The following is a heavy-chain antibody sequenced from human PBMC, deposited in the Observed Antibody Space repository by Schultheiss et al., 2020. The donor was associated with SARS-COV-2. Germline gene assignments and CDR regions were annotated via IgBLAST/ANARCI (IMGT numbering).Heavy chain of an antibody. CDR2: INPSGGST. CDR1: GYTFTSYY. CDR3: ASQQENDSSFDY. V-gene: IGHV1-46*01. J-gene: IGHJ4*02. D-gene: IGHD3-22*01. Sequence: ASVKVSCKASGYTFTSYYMHWVRQAPGQGLEWMGIINPSGGSTSYAQKFQGRVTMTRDTSTSTVYMELRSLRSDDTAVYYCASQQENDSSFDYWGQGTLVTVSS.